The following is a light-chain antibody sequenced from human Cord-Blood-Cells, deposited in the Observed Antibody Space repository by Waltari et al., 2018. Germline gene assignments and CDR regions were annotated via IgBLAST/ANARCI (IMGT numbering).Light chain of an antibody. J-gene: IGLJ1*01. CDR2: EVS. V-gene: IGLV2-8*01. Sequence: QSALTQHPSASGSPGQSVTISCTGTSSDVGGYNYVSWYQQHPGQAPELMIYEVSKRPSGVPDRFSCSKSGNTASLTVSGLQAEDEADYYCSSYAGSNNYVFGTGTKVTVL. CDR1: SSDVGGYNY. CDR3: SSYAGSNNYV.